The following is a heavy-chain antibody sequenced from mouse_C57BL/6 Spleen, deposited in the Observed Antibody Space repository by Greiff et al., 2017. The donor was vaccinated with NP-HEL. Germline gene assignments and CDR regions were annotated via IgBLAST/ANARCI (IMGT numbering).Heavy chain of an antibody. CDR2: ISDGGSYT. Sequence: EVKVVESGGGLVKPGGSLKLSCAASGFTFSSYAMSWVRQTPEKRLEWVATISDGGSYTYYPDNVKGRFTISRDNAKNNLYLQMSHLKSEDTAMYYCARDGIYYYGSSYLYYFDYWGQGTTLTVSS. CDR3: ARDGIYYYGSSYLYYFDY. V-gene: IGHV5-4*01. J-gene: IGHJ2*01. D-gene: IGHD1-1*01. CDR1: GFTFSSYA.